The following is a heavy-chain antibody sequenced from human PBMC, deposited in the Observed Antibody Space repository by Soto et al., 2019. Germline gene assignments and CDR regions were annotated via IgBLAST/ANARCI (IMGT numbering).Heavy chain of an antibody. Sequence: QITLKESGPTLVKPTQTLTLTCTFPGFSFSSIGEGVGWIRQPPGKALEWLALIYWDDAKRYSPSLKSRLTIPKDTSKNQVVLTMTNMDPVDTATYYCVQSRCGGDCLQSYSSHSYYGLDVWGQGTTVTVSS. CDR1: GFSFSSIGEG. CDR3: VQSRCGGDCLQSYSSHSYYGLDV. J-gene: IGHJ6*02. CDR2: IYWDDAK. D-gene: IGHD2-21*02. V-gene: IGHV2-5*02.